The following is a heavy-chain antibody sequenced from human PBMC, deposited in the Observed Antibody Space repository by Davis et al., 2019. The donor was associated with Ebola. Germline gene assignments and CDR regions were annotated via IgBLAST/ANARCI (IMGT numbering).Heavy chain of an antibody. J-gene: IGHJ4*02. D-gene: IGHD3-10*01. CDR2: ISGSGGST. Sequence: GESLKISCAASGFSFSRYWMHWVRQAPGKGLEWVSAISGSGGSTYYADSVKGRFTISRDNSKNTLYLQMNSLRAEDTAVYYCAKDGLLWFGGSLYWGQGTLVTVSS. V-gene: IGHV3-23*01. CDR3: AKDGLLWFGGSLY. CDR1: GFSFSRYW.